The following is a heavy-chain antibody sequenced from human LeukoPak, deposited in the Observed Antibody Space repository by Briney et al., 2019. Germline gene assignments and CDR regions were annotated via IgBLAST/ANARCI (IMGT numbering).Heavy chain of an antibody. V-gene: IGHV3-7*01. Sequence: GGSLRLSCAASEFTFSSYWMTWVRQAPGKGLEWVANINQDGSDKYYVDSVKGRFTISRDNAKNSLYLQMNSLRAEDTAVYYCAKDRGQWLVRYFDYWGQGTLVTVSS. CDR3: AKDRGQWLVRYFDY. CDR1: EFTFSSYW. J-gene: IGHJ4*02. CDR2: INQDGSDK. D-gene: IGHD6-19*01.